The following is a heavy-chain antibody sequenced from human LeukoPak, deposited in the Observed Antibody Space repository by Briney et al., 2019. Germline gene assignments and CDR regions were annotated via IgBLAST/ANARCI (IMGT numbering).Heavy chain of an antibody. V-gene: IGHV3-7*01. Sequence: GGSLRLSCAASGFTFSSYWMTWVRQAPGKGLEWVANIKEDGSEKNYVDSVKGRYTISRDDAKNSLYLQMNSLRAEDTAVYYCARFARSPDCWGQGTLVTVSS. CDR3: ARFARSPDC. J-gene: IGHJ4*02. CDR2: IKEDGSEK. CDR1: GFTFSSYW. D-gene: IGHD3-10*01.